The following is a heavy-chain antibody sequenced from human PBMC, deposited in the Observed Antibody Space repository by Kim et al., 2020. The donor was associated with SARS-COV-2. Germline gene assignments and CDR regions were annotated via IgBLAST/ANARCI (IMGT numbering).Heavy chain of an antibody. Sequence: GGSLRLSCAASGFILRNYGMHWVRQAPGKGLEWVAVIWYDGSNKYYADSVKGRFTISRDNSTNTLYLQMNSLRAEDTAVYYCAKAPADGDYYYWGQGTLVTVSS. CDR2: IWYDGSNK. CDR3: AKAPADGDYYY. CDR1: GFILRNYG. D-gene: IGHD4-17*01. J-gene: IGHJ4*02. V-gene: IGHV3-33*06.